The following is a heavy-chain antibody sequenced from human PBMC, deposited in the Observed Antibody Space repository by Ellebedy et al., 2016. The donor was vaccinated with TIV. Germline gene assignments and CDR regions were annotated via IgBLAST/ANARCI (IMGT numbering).Heavy chain of an antibody. CDR2: VYSGGST. J-gene: IGHJ4*02. D-gene: IGHD4-17*01. CDR1: GFIFSDHY. Sequence: GGSLRLXCAASGFIFSDHYMDWVRQAPGKGLEWVSVVYSGGSTYYADSVKGRFTISRDNSKNTLYLQMNSLRAEDTAVYYCAREGGADDYGDYLAYWGQGTLVTVSS. CDR3: AREGGADDYGDYLAY. V-gene: IGHV3-53*01.